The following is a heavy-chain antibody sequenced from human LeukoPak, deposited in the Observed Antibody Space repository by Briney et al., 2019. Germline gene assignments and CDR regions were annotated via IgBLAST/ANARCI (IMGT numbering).Heavy chain of an antibody. V-gene: IGHV3-23*01. Sequence: PGGSLRLSCAASGFTFSSYAMSWVRQAPGKGLEWVSAISGSGGSTYYADSVKGRFTISRDNSKNTRYLQMNSLRAEDTAVYYCAKGGGDLTGDYDILTGYFFPTHYYYYMDVWGKGTTVTVSS. CDR3: AKGGGDLTGDYDILTGYFFPTHYYYYMDV. D-gene: IGHD3-9*01. J-gene: IGHJ6*03. CDR1: GFTFSSYA. CDR2: ISGSGGST.